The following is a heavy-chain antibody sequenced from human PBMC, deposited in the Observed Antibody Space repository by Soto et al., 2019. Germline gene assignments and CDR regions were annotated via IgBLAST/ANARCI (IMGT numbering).Heavy chain of an antibody. CDR1: GFTFEDHG. CDR2: ISWDGGTT. V-gene: IGHV3-20*01. Sequence: EVQLVESGGGVARPGGSLRLSCAASGFTFEDHGMSWVRQAPGKGLEWLSDISWDGGTTVYAESVKGRFTVSRNNAKSSLYLQTNSLKPGDTAFYHCARRSGDQQVCDFWGQGTLVTVSS. CDR3: ARRSGDQQVCDF. D-gene: IGHD3-10*01. J-gene: IGHJ4*02.